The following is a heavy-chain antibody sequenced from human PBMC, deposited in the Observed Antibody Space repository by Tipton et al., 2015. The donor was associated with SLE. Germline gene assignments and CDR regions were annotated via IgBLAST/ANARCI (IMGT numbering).Heavy chain of an antibody. J-gene: IGHJ6*02. CDR2: IKSKTDGGTT. D-gene: IGHD3-22*01. CDR1: GFTFSNAW. CDR3: ARAVVTGYYYYYGMDV. Sequence: SLRLSCAASGFTFSNAWMSWVRQAPGKGLEWVGRIKSKTDGGTTDYAAPVKGRFTISRDDSKNTLYLQMNSLKTEDTAVYYCARAVVTGYYYYYGMDVWGQGTTVTVSS. V-gene: IGHV3-15*01.